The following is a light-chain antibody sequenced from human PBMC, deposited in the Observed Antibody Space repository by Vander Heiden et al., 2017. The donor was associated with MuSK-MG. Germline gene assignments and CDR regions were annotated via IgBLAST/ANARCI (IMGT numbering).Light chain of an antibody. CDR2: DNN. CDR1: SSNIGASYE. J-gene: IGLJ1*01. Sequence: QSVLTQPPSVSGAPGQRVTISCTGSSSNIGASYEVHWYQQLPGTAPKLLIYDNNNRPSGVPDRFSGSKSGTSASLAITGLQAEDEADYYCQSYDRSLSGSVFGTGTYVTVL. CDR3: QSYDRSLSGSV. V-gene: IGLV1-40*01.